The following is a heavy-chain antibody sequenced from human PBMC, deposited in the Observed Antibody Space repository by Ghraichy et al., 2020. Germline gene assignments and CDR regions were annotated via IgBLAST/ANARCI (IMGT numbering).Heavy chain of an antibody. Sequence: ESLNISCTVSGHSISSGYYWGWIRPPPGKGLEWIGSFYHSGNTYYNPSLKGRVTISVDTSRSHFSMQLISVTAADTAVYYCARFREYISGYYRAFDIGGQGKMVSVSS. D-gene: IGHD6-19*01. CDR1: GHSISSGYY. CDR2: FYHSGNT. V-gene: IGHV4-38-2*02. J-gene: IGHJ3*02. CDR3: ARFREYISGYYRAFDI.